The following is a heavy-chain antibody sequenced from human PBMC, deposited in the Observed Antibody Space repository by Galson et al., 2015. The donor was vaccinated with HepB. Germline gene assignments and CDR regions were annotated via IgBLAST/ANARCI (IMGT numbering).Heavy chain of an antibody. J-gene: IGHJ5*02. D-gene: IGHD5-24*01. CDR1: GFTFRSYA. V-gene: IGHV3-64*02. Sequence: SLRLSCAASGFTFRSYAMYWVRQAPGKGLEYAAGIRSDGGSTHYADSVKGRFTISRDNSKNKLYLQMGSLRAEDMAVYYCARERQRGWLHGAFDPWGQGTLVTVSS. CDR3: ARERQRGWLHGAFDP. CDR2: IRSDGGST.